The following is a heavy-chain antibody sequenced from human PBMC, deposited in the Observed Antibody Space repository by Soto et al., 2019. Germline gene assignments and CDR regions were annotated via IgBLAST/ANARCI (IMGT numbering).Heavy chain of an antibody. D-gene: IGHD6-19*01. CDR1: GFTFSSYA. V-gene: IGHV3-30-3*01. J-gene: IGHJ4*02. Sequence: GGSLRLSCAASGFTFSSYAMHWVRQAPGKGLEWVAVISYDGSNKYYADSVKGRFTISRDNSKNTLYLQMNSLRAEDTAVYYCASLSQAVAGSIDYWGQGTLVTVSS. CDR3: ASLSQAVAGSIDY. CDR2: ISYDGSNK.